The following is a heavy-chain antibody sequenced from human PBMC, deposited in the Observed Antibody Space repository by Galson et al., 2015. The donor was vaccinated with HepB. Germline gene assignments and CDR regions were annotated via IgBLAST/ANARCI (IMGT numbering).Heavy chain of an antibody. J-gene: IGHJ4*02. CDR3: AKIGVGVVATSPSEDY. CDR2: ISGSGGST. Sequence: SLRLSCAASGFTFSSYAMSWVRQAPGKGLEWVSAISGSGGSTYYADSVKGRFTISRDNSKNTLYLQMNSLRAEDTAVYYCAKIGVGVVATSPSEDYWGQGTLVTVSS. D-gene: IGHD5-12*01. CDR1: GFTFSSYA. V-gene: IGHV3-23*01.